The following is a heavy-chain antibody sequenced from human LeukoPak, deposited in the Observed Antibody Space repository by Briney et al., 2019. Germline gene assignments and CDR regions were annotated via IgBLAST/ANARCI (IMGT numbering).Heavy chain of an antibody. CDR1: GFTFSSYA. D-gene: IGHD3-22*01. Sequence: GGSLRLSCAASGFTFSSYAMSWVRQAPGKGLEWVSAIRGSGGSTYYADSVKGRFTISRDNSKNTLYLQMNSLRAEDTAVYYCAKGGGYYYDSSGPPEEYLQHWGQGTLVTVSS. V-gene: IGHV3-23*01. CDR3: AKGGGYYYDSSGPPEEYLQH. CDR2: IRGSGGST. J-gene: IGHJ1*01.